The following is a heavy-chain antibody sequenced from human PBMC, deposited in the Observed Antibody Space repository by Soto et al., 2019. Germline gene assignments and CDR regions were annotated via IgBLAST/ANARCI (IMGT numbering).Heavy chain of an antibody. J-gene: IGHJ5*02. CDR1: GGSISSYY. CDR3: ERLDLDNWNDHWFDP. V-gene: IGHV4-59*01. Sequence: SETLSLTCTVSGGSISSYYWSWIRQPPGKGLEWIGYIYYSGSTNYNPSLKSRVTISVDTSKNQFSLKLSSVTAADTAVYYCERLDLDNWNDHWFDPWGQGTLVTVSS. CDR2: IYYSGST. D-gene: IGHD1-20*01.